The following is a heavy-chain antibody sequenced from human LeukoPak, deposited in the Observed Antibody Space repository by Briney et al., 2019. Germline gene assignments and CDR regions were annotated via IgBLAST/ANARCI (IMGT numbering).Heavy chain of an antibody. CDR2: IYYSGST. Sequence: SETLSLTCTVSGGSISSYYWSWIRQPPGKGLEWIGYIYYSGSTNYNPSLKSRVTISVDTSKNQFSLKLSSVTAADTAVYYCAVTYYDILTGYYDKDYWGQGTLVTASS. CDR1: GGSISSYY. J-gene: IGHJ4*02. CDR3: AVTYYDILTGYYDKDY. D-gene: IGHD3-9*01. V-gene: IGHV4-59*01.